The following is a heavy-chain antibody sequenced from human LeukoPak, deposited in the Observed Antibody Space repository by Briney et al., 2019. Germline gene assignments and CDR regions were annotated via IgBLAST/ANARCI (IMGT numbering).Heavy chain of an antibody. V-gene: IGHV3-48*02. J-gene: IGHJ4*02. CDR1: GFTFSSYS. CDR3: ARDGYYYDSSGYPDY. Sequence: PGGSLRLSCAASGFTFSSYSMNWVRQAPGKGLEWVSYISSSSSTIYYADSVKGRFTISRDNAKNSLYLQMNSLRDEDTAVYYCARDGYYYDSSGYPDYWGQGTLVTVSS. CDR2: ISSSSSTI. D-gene: IGHD3-22*01.